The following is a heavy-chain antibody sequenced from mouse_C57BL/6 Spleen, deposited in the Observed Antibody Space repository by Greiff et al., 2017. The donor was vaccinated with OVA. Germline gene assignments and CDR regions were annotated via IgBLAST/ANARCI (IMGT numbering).Heavy chain of an antibody. D-gene: IGHD1-1*01. J-gene: IGHJ4*01. V-gene: IGHV5-9-1*02. CDR3: TRDAPLYYGSSYDDAMDY. CDR1: GFTFSSYA. CDR2: ISSGGDYI. Sequence: EVQRVESGEGLVKPGGSLKLSCAASGFTFSSYAMSWVRQTPEKRLEWVAYISSGGDYIYYADTVKGRFTISRDNARNTLYLQMSSLKSEDTAMYYCTRDAPLYYGSSYDDAMDYWGQGTSVTVSS.